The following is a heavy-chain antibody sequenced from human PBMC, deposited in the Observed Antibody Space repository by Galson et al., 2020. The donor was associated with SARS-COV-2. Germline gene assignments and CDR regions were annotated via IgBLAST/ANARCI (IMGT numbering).Heavy chain of an antibody. D-gene: IGHD3-3*01. V-gene: IGHV3-23*01. CDR2: ISGSGGST. CDR1: GFTFSSYA. Sequence: GGSLRLSCAASGFTFSSYAMSWVRQAPGKGLEWVSAISGSGGSTYYADSVKGLFTISRDNSKNTLYLQMNSLRAEDTAVYYCAKDPYDFWSGYQGFDPWCQGTLVTVSS. J-gene: IGHJ5*02. CDR3: AKDPYDFWSGYQGFDP.